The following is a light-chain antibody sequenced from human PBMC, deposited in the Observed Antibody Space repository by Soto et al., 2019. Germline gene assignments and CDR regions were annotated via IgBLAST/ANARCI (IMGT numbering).Light chain of an antibody. V-gene: IGKV3D-15*01. CDR3: QQHGQWPIT. CDR2: GIS. J-gene: IGKJ5*01. CDR1: QSVNSN. Sequence: IVMTQSPATLSVSPGERATLSCRASQSVNSNYLAWYHQKPGQAHRLLIYGISKRATDIPDRFSGSGSGTEFTLTISSLQPEDFETYYCQQHGQWPITFGQGTRLEIK.